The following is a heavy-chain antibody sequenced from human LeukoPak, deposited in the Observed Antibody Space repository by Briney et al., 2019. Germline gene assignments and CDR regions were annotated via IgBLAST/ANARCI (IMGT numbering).Heavy chain of an antibody. CDR1: GGSISSGSYY. V-gene: IGHV4-61*02. J-gene: IGHJ3*02. CDR3: ARGEMVTYKGDAFDI. CDR2: IYTSGST. D-gene: IGHD5-24*01. Sequence: PSETLSLTCTVSGGSISSGSYYWSWIRQPAGKGLEWIGRIYTSGSTNYNPSLKSRVTISVDTSKNQFSLKLSSVTAADTAVYYCARGEMVTYKGDAFDIWGQGTMVTVSS.